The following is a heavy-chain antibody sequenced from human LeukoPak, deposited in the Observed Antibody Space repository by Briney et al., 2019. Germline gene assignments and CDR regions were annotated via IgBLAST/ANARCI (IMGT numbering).Heavy chain of an antibody. CDR3: ARLQPGIAVAHSWFDP. CDR2: IYPGDSDT. J-gene: IGHJ5*02. D-gene: IGHD6-19*01. Sequence: KAGESLKISCKGSGYSFTSYWIAWVRQMPGKGLEWMGIIYPGDSDTRYSPSFQGQVTISADKFISTAYLQWSGLKASDTAMYYCARLQPGIAVAHSWFDPWGQGTLVTVSS. CDR1: GYSFTSYW. V-gene: IGHV5-51*01.